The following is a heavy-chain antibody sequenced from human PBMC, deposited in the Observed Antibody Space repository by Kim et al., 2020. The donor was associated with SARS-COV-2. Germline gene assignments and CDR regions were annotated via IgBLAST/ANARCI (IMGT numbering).Heavy chain of an antibody. CDR3: ARGDVYTRSWYEINWFDP. D-gene: IGHD6-13*01. V-gene: IGHV4-38-2*02. CDR2: IYHSGST. J-gene: IGHJ5*02. CDR1: GYSISSGYY. Sequence: SETLSLTCTVSGYSISSGYYWGWIRQPPGKGLEWIGSIYHSGSTYYNPSLKSRVTISVDTSKNQFSLKLSSVTAADTAVYYCARGDVYTRSWYEINWFDP.